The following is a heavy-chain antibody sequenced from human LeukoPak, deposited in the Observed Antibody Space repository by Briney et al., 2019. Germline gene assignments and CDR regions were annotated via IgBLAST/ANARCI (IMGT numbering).Heavy chain of an antibody. Sequence: GASVKVSCKTSGYTFTSYGVSWVRQAPGQGLEWMGWIGTHNGNTNYAQKFQGRVIMTTDTSTSTAYMELMSLRSDDTAVLYCARDGSGGGGYFDYWGQGTLVIVSS. D-gene: IGHD6-19*01. J-gene: IGHJ4*02. CDR1: GYTFTSYG. V-gene: IGHV1-18*01. CDR2: IGTHNGNT. CDR3: ARDGSGGGGYFDY.